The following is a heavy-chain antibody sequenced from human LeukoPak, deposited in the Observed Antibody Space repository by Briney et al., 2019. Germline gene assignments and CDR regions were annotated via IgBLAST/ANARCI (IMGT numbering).Heavy chain of an antibody. V-gene: IGHV1-46*01. J-gene: IGHJ6*02. Sequence: ASVKVSCKASGYTFTSYYMHWVRQAPGQGLEWMGIINPSGGSTSYAQKFQGRVTMTRDMSTSTVYMELSSLRSEDTAVYYCASVYCSGGSCYDRYYYYGMDVWGQGTTVTVSS. CDR1: GYTFTSYY. D-gene: IGHD2-15*01. CDR2: INPSGGST. CDR3: ASVYCSGGSCYDRYYYYGMDV.